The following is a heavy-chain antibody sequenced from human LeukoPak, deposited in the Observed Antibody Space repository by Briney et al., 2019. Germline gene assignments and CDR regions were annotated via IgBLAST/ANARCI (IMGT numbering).Heavy chain of an antibody. V-gene: IGHV1-69*05. Sequence: ASVKVSCKASGGTFSSYATSWVRQAPGQGLEWMAGIIPIFGTANYAQKFQGRVTITTDESTSTAYMELSRLRSEDTAVYYCARAFSIRLPGGQPFDSWGQGTLVTVSS. CDR3: ARAFSIRLPGGQPFDS. D-gene: IGHD1-14*01. CDR2: IIPIFGTA. J-gene: IGHJ4*02. CDR1: GGTFSSYA.